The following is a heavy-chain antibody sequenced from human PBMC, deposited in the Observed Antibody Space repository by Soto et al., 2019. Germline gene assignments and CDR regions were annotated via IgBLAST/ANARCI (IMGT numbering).Heavy chain of an antibody. Sequence: GRTLRLSCAASGFDFSDHGMHWVRQAPGEGLEWVTVISYDGTAKYYKESVKGRFTTSRDNSKKTLYLQMNSLRAEDTAVYYCERDIAAAGRVYYYGMDVWGQGTAVTVSS. D-gene: IGHD6-13*01. CDR3: ERDIAAAGRVYYYGMDV. CDR1: GFDFSDHG. CDR2: ISYDGTAK. V-gene: IGHV3-33*05. J-gene: IGHJ6*02.